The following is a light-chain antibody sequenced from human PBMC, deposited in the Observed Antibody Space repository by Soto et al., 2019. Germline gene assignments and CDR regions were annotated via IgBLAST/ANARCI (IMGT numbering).Light chain of an antibody. CDR3: AAWDDSLNVVA. CDR1: RSNIGSNT. CDR2: TSN. Sequence: QSVLTQPPSASGTPGQTVTISCSGSRSNIGSNTLNWYQQLPGTSPQLLISTSNHRPSGVRDRFSASKSGTSASLAISGLQSDDEADYCCAAWDDSLNVVAFGGGTQLTVL. V-gene: IGLV1-44*01. J-gene: IGLJ2*01.